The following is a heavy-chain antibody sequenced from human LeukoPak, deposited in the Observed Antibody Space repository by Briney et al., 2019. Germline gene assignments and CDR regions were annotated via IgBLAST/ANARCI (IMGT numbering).Heavy chain of an antibody. V-gene: IGHV4-59*10. CDR1: GESFSSYY. CDR2: IYTSGGT. CDR3: ARGNYDFWSGPAEDNAFDI. Sequence: PSETLSLTCAVYGESFSSYYWSWIRQPAGKGLEWIGRIYTSGGTNYNPSLKSRVTMSVDTSKNQFSLKLSSVTAADTAVYYCARGNYDFWSGPAEDNAFDIWGQGTMVTVSS. J-gene: IGHJ3*02. D-gene: IGHD3-3*01.